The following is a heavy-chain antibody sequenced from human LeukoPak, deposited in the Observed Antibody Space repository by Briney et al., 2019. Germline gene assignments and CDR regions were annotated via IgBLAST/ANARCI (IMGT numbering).Heavy chain of an antibody. CDR2: ISAYNGNT. Sequence: VASVNVSCKASGYTFTSYGISWVRQAPGQGLEWMGWISAYNGNTNYAQKLQGRVTMTTDTSTSTAYMELRSLRSDDTAVYYCARDLLFSHYSSGWSYFDYWGQGTLVTVSS. J-gene: IGHJ4*02. D-gene: IGHD6-19*01. V-gene: IGHV1-18*01. CDR3: ARDLLFSHYSSGWSYFDY. CDR1: GYTFTSYG.